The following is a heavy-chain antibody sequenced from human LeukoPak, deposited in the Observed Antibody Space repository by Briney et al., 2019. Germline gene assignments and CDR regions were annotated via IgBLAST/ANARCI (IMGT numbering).Heavy chain of an antibody. CDR3: ARAPDVLLWFGELPYFDY. CDR2: INPNSGGT. J-gene: IGHJ4*02. CDR1: GYTFTGYY. V-gene: IGHV1-2*02. D-gene: IGHD3-10*01. Sequence: GASVKVSCKASGYTFTGYYMHWVRRAPGQGLEWMGWINPNSGGTNYAQKFQGRVTMTRDTSISTAYMELSRLRSDDTAVYYCARAPDVLLWFGELPYFDYWGQGTLVTVSS.